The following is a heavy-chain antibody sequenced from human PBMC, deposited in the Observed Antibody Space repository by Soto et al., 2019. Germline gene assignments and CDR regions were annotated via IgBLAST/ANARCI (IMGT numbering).Heavy chain of an antibody. CDR3: AIQKTYYYDSSGYYARWFDP. CDR1: GGTFSSYT. CDR2: IIPILGIA. Sequence: QVQLVQSGAEVKKTGSSVKVSCKASGGTFSSYTISWVRQAPGQGLEWMGRIIPILGIANYAQKFQGRVTITEDKATSTAYMELSSLRSEDTAVYYCAIQKTYYYDSSGYYARWFDPWGQGTLVTVSS. V-gene: IGHV1-69*02. D-gene: IGHD3-22*01. J-gene: IGHJ5*02.